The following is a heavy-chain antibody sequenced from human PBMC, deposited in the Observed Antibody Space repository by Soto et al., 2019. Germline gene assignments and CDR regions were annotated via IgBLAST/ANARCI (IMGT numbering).Heavy chain of an antibody. Sequence: PSETLSLTCAVSGFSISSGYFWGWIRQPPGKGPEWLGSIYHSGTTYYNPSVKGRVTISVDTSKNQFSLKMSPVTAADTAVYYCARDSSGYYWFDPWGQGTLVTVSS. CDR1: GFSISSGYF. V-gene: IGHV4-38-2*02. D-gene: IGHD3-22*01. J-gene: IGHJ5*02. CDR3: ARDSSGYYWFDP. CDR2: IYHSGTT.